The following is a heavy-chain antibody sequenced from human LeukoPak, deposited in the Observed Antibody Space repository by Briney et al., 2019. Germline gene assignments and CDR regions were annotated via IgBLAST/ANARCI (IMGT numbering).Heavy chain of an antibody. CDR3: ARDGPSLLRLGELSPYYFDY. D-gene: IGHD3-16*02. V-gene: IGHV4-30-2*04. CDR2: SGST. Sequence: SGSTYYDSSLNSRVTISVDTSKTQFSLKLSSVPAADTAVYYCARDGPSLLRLGELSPYYFDYWGQGTLVTVSS. J-gene: IGHJ4*02.